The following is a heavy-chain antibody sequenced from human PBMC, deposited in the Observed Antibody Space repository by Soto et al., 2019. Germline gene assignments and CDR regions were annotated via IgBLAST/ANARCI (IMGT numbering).Heavy chain of an antibody. J-gene: IGHJ5*02. D-gene: IGHD3-10*01. CDR1: GYTFAGYY. Sequence: SVKVSCKASGYTFAGYYMHWVRQAPGQGLEWMGRIIPILGIANYAQKFQGRVTITADKSTSTAYMELSSLRSEDTAVYYCASFPTSTMVRGVYNWFDPWGQGTLVTVSS. CDR2: IIPILGIA. CDR3: ASFPTSTMVRGVYNWFDP. V-gene: IGHV1-69*02.